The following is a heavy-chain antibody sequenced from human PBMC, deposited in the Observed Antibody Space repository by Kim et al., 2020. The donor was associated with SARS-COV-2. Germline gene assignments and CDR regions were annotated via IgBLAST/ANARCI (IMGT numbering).Heavy chain of an antibody. D-gene: IGHD2-21*01. J-gene: IGHJ4*02. V-gene: IGHV3-30*01. CDR3: ARSVIRGFYYFDY. Sequence: YADSVKGRFTISRDNIKNTLYVEMNSLRGEDTAVYYCARSVIRGFYYFDYWGQGTLVTVSS.